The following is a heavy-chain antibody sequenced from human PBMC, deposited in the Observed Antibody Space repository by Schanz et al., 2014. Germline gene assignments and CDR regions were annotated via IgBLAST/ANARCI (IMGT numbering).Heavy chain of an antibody. CDR3: ARPALWFGDNCFDP. Sequence: EVQLVESGGGLAQPGGSLRLSCAASGFTLSNYAMSWVRQAPGKGLEWVSAISGSGGSTYYADSVKGRFTISRDNSKNTLYLQMNSLRAEDTAVYYCARPALWFGDNCFDPWGQGTLVTVSS. CDR1: GFTLSNYA. J-gene: IGHJ5*02. D-gene: IGHD3-10*01. V-gene: IGHV3-23*04. CDR2: ISGSGGST.